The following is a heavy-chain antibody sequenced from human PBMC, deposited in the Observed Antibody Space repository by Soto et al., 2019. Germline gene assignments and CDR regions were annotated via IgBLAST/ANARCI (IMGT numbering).Heavy chain of an antibody. CDR1: GGSISSSSYY. CDR3: ARTQYSSGWYGGFDY. Sequence: PSETLSLTCTVSGGSISSSSYYWSWIRQPPGKGLEWIGSIYYSGSTYYNPSLKSRVTISVDTSKNQFSLKLSSVTAADTAVYYCARTQYSSGWYGGFDYWGQGTLVTVSS. V-gene: IGHV4-39*01. D-gene: IGHD6-19*01. J-gene: IGHJ4*02. CDR2: IYYSGST.